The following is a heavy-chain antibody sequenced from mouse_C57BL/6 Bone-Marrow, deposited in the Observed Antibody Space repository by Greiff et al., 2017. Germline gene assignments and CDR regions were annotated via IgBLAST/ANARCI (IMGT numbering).Heavy chain of an antibody. V-gene: IGHV1-74*01. J-gene: IGHJ4*01. CDR1: GYTFTSYW. CDR2: IHPSDSDT. CDR3: ATKIPYGVNAMDY. Sequence: VQLQQPGAELVKPGASVKVSCKASGYTFTSYWMHWVKQRPGQGLEWIGRIHPSDSDTNYNQTFKGKATLTVDKSSSTAYMQLSSLTSEDSAVYYCATKIPYGVNAMDYWGQGTSVTVSS. D-gene: IGHD1-1*02.